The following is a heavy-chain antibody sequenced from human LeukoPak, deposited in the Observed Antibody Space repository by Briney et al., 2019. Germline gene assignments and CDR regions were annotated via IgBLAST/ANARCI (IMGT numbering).Heavy chain of an antibody. CDR2: IPYDGSNK. J-gene: IGHJ4*02. CDR3: ANGPTKDGYHYYFDY. V-gene: IGHV3-30*02. Sequence: GGSLRLSCAASGFTFNTFGMHWVGQAPGQGLEWVTFIPYDGSNKYYADSVKGRFTISRDNSKNTLSLQMNSLRAEDTAIYYCANGPTKDGYHYYFDYWGQGTLVTVSS. CDR1: GFTFNTFG. D-gene: IGHD5-24*01.